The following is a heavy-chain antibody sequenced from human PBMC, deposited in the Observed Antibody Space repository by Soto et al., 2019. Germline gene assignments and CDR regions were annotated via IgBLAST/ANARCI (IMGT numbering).Heavy chain of an antibody. CDR2: LHSGGDT. Sequence: EVQLVESGGGLVQPGGSLRLSCVASGIPVSSNYMTWVRQAPGKGLEWVSVLHSGGDTYYANSVKGRFTISRHDSTNTLFLHMNSLTAEDTAVYYCARDGPYYYASRMDVWGQVTTVTFSS. D-gene: IGHD3-10*01. CDR1: GIPVSSNY. V-gene: IGHV3-53*04. CDR3: ARDGPYYYASRMDV. J-gene: IGHJ6*02.